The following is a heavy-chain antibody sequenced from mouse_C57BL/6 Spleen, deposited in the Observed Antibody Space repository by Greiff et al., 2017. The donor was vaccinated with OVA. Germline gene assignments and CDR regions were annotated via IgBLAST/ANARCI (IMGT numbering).Heavy chain of an antibody. CDR1: GYTFTDYN. CDR3: ARWTSIYYGNYHYYAMDY. CDR2: INPNNGGT. D-gene: IGHD2-1*01. Sequence: EVQLQQSGPELVKPGASVKIPCKASGYTFTDYNMDWVKQSHGKSLEWIGDINPNNGGTIYNQKFKGKATLTVDKSSSTAYMELRSLTSEDTAVYYCARWTSIYYGNYHYYAMDYWGQGTSVTVSS. V-gene: IGHV1-18*01. J-gene: IGHJ4*01.